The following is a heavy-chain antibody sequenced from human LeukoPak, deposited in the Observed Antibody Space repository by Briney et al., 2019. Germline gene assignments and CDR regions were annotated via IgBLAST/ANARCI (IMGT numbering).Heavy chain of an antibody. CDR1: GGSFSGYY. J-gene: IGHJ6*02. D-gene: IGHD6-13*01. Sequence: SETLSLTCAVYGGSFSGYYWSWIRQPPGKGLEWIGEINHSGSTNYNPSLKSRVTISVDTSKNQFSLKPSSVTAADTAVYYCARGRGGSSWPLYYYGMDVWGQGTTVTVSS. CDR2: INHSGST. V-gene: IGHV4-34*01. CDR3: ARGRGGSSWPLYYYGMDV.